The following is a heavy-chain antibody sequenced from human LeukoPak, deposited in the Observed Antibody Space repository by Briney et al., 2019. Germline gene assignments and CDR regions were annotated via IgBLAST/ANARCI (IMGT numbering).Heavy chain of an antibody. CDR3: ARVGHIVAAGTYDW. Sequence: SETLSLTCTVSGASISSYYWSWIRQPPGKGLEWIGYIYYSGSPNYNPSPKSRVTISADTSKNQFSLNLSSVTAADTAVYYCARVGHIVAAGTYDWWGQGTLVTVSS. J-gene: IGHJ4*02. CDR2: IYYSGSP. D-gene: IGHD6-13*01. V-gene: IGHV4-59*08. CDR1: GASISSYY.